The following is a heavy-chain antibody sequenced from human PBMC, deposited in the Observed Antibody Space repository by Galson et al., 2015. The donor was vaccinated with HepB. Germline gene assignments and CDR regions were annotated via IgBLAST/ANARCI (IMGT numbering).Heavy chain of an antibody. CDR2: IKQDGSKK. J-gene: IGHJ4*02. CDR1: GFIFRNYW. D-gene: IGHD5-12*01. Sequence: SLRLSCAASGFIFRNYWMSWVRQAPGKGLEWVANIKQDGSKKYYVDSVKGRFTISRDNAKNSLYLQMNSLRAEDTAVYYCARVAGGYSDYSPIILDYWGQGTLVTVSS. V-gene: IGHV3-7*03. CDR3: ARVAGGYSDYSPIILDY.